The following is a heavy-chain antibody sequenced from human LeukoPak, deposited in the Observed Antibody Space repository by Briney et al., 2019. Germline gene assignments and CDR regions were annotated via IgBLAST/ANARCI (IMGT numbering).Heavy chain of an antibody. CDR2: IYSGGST. V-gene: IGHV3-66*01. D-gene: IGHD6-13*01. Sequence: HPGGSLRLSCAASGFTVSSNYMSWVRQAPGKGLEWVSVIYSGGSTYYADSVKGRFTISRDNSKNTLYLQMNSLRAEDTAVYYCARMVAAAGSDYWGQGTLVTVSS. CDR3: ARMVAAAGSDY. CDR1: GFTVSSNY. J-gene: IGHJ4*02.